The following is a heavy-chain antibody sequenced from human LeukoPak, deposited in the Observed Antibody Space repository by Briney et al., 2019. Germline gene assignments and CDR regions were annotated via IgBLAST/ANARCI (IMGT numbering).Heavy chain of an antibody. J-gene: IGHJ4*02. Sequence: PGGSLRLSCAASGFTFSSYAMHWVRQAPGKGLEWVAVISYDGSNKYYADSVKGRFTISRDNSKNTLYLQMNSLRAEDTAVYYCARAPVWGSYRVLDYWGQGTLVTVSS. CDR1: GFTFSSYA. CDR3: ARAPVWGSYRVLDY. CDR2: ISYDGSNK. D-gene: IGHD3-16*02. V-gene: IGHV3-30-3*01.